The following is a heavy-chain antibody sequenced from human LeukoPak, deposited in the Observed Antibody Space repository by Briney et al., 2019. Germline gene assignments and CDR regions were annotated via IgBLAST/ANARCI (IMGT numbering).Heavy chain of an antibody. V-gene: IGHV3-66*01. CDR1: GFTVSTTY. D-gene: IGHD6-13*01. Sequence: GGSLRLSCAASGFTVSTTYMSWVRQAPGEGLECVSVIYSGGTTYYADSVKGRFTISRDNSKNTLYLQMNSLRVEDTAVYYCARIPSSSWSVDYWGQGTLVTVSS. CDR2: IYSGGTT. CDR3: ARIPSSSWSVDY. J-gene: IGHJ4*02.